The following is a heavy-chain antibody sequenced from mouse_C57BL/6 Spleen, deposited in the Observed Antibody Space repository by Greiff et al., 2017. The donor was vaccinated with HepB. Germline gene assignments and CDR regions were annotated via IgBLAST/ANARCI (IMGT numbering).Heavy chain of an antibody. Sequence: QVQLQQSGAELVKPGASVKISCKASGYAFSSYWMNWVKQRPGKGLEWIGQIYPGDGDTNYNGKFKGKATLTADKSSSTAYMQLSSLTSEDSAVYCCARWVTTGDWYFDVWGTGTTVTVSS. J-gene: IGHJ1*03. D-gene: IGHD2-2*01. CDR3: ARWVTTGDWYFDV. CDR2: IYPGDGDT. V-gene: IGHV1-80*01. CDR1: GYAFSSYW.